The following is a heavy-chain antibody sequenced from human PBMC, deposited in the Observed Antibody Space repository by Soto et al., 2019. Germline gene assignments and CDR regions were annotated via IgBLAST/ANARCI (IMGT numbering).Heavy chain of an antibody. CDR1: GFTFSSYW. D-gene: IGHD3-22*01. CDR3: ARARGAYDSSGYIASFFDY. V-gene: IGHV3-74*01. J-gene: IGHJ4*02. Sequence: EVQLVESGGGLVQPGGSLRLSCAASGFTFSSYWMHWVRQAPGKGLVWVSRINSDGSSTSYADSVKGRFTISRDNAKNTLYLQMNSLRAEDTAVYYCARARGAYDSSGYIASFFDYWVQGTLVTVSS. CDR2: INSDGSST.